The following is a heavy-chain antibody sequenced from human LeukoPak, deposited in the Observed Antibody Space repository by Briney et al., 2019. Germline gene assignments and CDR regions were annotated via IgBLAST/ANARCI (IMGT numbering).Heavy chain of an antibody. CDR1: GVSITGGDYY. J-gene: IGHJ6*03. CDR3: AYPRCGTYYYFYMDV. CDR2: IYYSGST. D-gene: IGHD1-26*01. V-gene: IGHV4-30-4*01. Sequence: PSETLSLTCTVSGVSITGGDYYWGWIRQPPGKALEWIGYIYYSGSTYYNPSLKSRVTISVDTSKNQFSLKLSSVTAADTAMYSFAYPRCGTYYYFYMDVWGQGTPVTVSS.